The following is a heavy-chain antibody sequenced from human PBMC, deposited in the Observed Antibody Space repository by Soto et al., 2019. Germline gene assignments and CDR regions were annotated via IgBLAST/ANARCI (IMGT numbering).Heavy chain of an antibody. CDR3: ARDRGGPYSSGWPYFDY. Sequence: GSLRLSCAASGFTVSSNYMSWVRQAPGKGLEWVSVIYSGGSTYYADSVKGRFTISRHNSKNTLYLQMNSLRAEDTAVYYCARDRGGPYSSGWPYFDYWGQGTLVTVSS. V-gene: IGHV3-53*04. D-gene: IGHD6-19*01. J-gene: IGHJ4*02. CDR2: IYSGGST. CDR1: GFTVSSNY.